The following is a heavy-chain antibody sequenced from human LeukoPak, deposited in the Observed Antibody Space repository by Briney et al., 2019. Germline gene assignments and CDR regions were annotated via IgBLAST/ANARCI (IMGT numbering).Heavy chain of an antibody. V-gene: IGHV3-53*01. J-gene: IGHJ3*02. Sequence: PGGSLRLSCAASGFTVSTNYMGWVRQAPGKGLEWVSIIYSGGSTYYAGSVKGRFTVSRDNSKNTVYLQMNSLRAEDTAVYYCASSLYSGYDPDAFDIWGQGTMVTVFS. D-gene: IGHD5-12*01. CDR3: ASSLYSGYDPDAFDI. CDR1: GFTVSTNY. CDR2: IYSGGST.